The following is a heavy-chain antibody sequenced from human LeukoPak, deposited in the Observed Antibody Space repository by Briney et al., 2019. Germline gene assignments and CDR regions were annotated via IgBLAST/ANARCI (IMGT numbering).Heavy chain of an antibody. CDR1: GFAVGSNY. CDR3: ARRSGS. V-gene: IGHV3-53*01. J-gene: IGHJ4*02. D-gene: IGHD1-14*01. CDR2: IYSGGAI. Sequence: GGSLRLSCVASGFAVGSNYMSWVRQAPGKGLERVSLIYSGGAIRYADSVKGRFTISRDSSKNTLFLQMNDLTVEDTARYYCARRSGSWGQGILVTVSS.